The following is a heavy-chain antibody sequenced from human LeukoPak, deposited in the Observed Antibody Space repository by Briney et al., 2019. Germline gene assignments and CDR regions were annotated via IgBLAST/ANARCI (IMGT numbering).Heavy chain of an antibody. J-gene: IGHJ4*02. Sequence: GASVKVSCKASGYTFTSYDINWVRQATGQGLEWMGWMNPNSGNTGYAQKFQGRVTITRNTSISTAYMELSSLRSEDTAVYYCARGPTFAVAGSSWWVGNYWGQGTLVTVSS. V-gene: IGHV1-8*03. CDR3: ARGPTFAVAGSSWWVGNY. D-gene: IGHD6-13*01. CDR2: MNPNSGNT. CDR1: GYTFTSYD.